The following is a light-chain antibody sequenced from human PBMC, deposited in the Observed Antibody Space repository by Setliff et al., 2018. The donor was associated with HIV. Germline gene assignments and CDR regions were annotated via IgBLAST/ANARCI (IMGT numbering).Light chain of an antibody. CDR1: SSNIGNNY. J-gene: IGLJ2*01. CDR3: GTWDSSLSAVV. Sequence: QSVLTQPPSVSAAPGQKVTISCSGSSSNIGNNYASWYQQLPGTAPKLLIYDNNKRPSGIPDRFSDSKSGTSATLGITGLQTGDEADYYCGTWDSSLSAVVFGGGTKVTVL. CDR2: DNN. V-gene: IGLV1-51*01.